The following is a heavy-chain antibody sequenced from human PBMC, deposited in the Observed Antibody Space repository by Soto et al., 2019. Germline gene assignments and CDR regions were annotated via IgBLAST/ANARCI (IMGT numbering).Heavy chain of an antibody. CDR1: GFTFSDSA. CDR2: IRSKGNNYAK. V-gene: IGHV3-73*02. D-gene: IGHD3-16*02. CDR3: IRFSRSLSWYFDL. Sequence: EVPLVESGGGLVQPGGSLKLSCAASGFTFSDSAMHWVRHASGKGLEWVGRIRSKGNNYAKTYAASVKGRFTISRDDSKKTAYLQMNSLKTEDTAVYYCIRFSRSLSWYFDLWGRGTLVTVSS. J-gene: IGHJ2*01.